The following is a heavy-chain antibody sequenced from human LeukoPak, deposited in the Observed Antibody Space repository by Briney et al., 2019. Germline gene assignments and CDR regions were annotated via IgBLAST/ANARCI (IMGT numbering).Heavy chain of an antibody. CDR3: AKEYDFWSGYYIY. CDR2: ISYDGSNK. CDR1: GFTFNNYG. Sequence: GGSLRLSCAASGFTFNNYGMHWVRQAPGKGLEWVAVISYDGSNKYYADSVKGRFTISRDNSKNTLYLQMNSLRAEDTAVYYCAKEYDFWSGYYIYWGQGTLVTVSS. V-gene: IGHV3-30*18. J-gene: IGHJ4*02. D-gene: IGHD3-3*01.